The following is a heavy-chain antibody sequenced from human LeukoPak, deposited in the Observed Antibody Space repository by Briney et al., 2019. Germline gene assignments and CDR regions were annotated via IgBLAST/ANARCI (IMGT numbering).Heavy chain of an antibody. CDR3: AKDSAFYYIDV. J-gene: IGHJ6*03. V-gene: IGHV3-30*02. D-gene: IGHD3-10*01. CDR1: GFTFISYA. Sequence: GESLRLSCAASGFTFISYAIHWVRQAPGKGLEWVAVIRYNGNNQYYADSVKGRFTISRDNSKNTLYLQMNSLKGDDTAVYYCAKDSAFYYIDVWGKGTTVIISS. CDR2: IRYNGNNQ.